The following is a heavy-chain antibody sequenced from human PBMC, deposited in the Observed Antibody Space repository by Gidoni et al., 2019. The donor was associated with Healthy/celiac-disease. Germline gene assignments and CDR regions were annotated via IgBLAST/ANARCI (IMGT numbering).Heavy chain of an antibody. V-gene: IGHV1-69-2*01. CDR1: GYTFTDYY. Sequence: EVQLVQSGAEVKKPGATVQISSQGSGYTFTDYYMHWVQQAPGKGLEWMGLVDPEDGETIYAEKFQGRVTITADTSTYTADMELSSLRSEDTAVYYCARGSSGWFDPWGQGTLVTVSS. CDR2: VDPEDGET. D-gene: IGHD6-19*01. CDR3: ARGSSGWFDP. J-gene: IGHJ5*02.